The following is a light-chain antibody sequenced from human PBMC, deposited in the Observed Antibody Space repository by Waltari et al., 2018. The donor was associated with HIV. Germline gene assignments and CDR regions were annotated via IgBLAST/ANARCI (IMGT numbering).Light chain of an antibody. V-gene: IGKV1-33*01. Sequence: DILMTQSPSSLSGSVGDRVTITCQASQDISNCLNWYQQKPGKAPKLLIYDASNLQTGVPSRFSGSGSGTDFTLTISSLQPEDVATFYCQQYDTFPITFGQGTRLEIK. CDR2: DAS. CDR3: QQYDTFPIT. J-gene: IGKJ5*01. CDR1: QDISNC.